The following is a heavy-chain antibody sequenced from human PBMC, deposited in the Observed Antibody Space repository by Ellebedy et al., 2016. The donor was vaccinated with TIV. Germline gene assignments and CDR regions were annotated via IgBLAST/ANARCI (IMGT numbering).Heavy chain of an antibody. D-gene: IGHD3-10*01. CDR2: IGTVHDT. V-gene: IGHV3-13*01. CDR1: GFTFDSYD. CDR3: AAAGRPYDYNSMDV. Sequence: LSLTCAASGFTFDSYDMHWVRQVTGKGLEWVSLIGTVHDTYYAASVKGRFTISRENARNSLYLQMNTLRAEDTAVYYCAAAGRPYDYNSMDVWGQGTTVTVSS. J-gene: IGHJ6*02.